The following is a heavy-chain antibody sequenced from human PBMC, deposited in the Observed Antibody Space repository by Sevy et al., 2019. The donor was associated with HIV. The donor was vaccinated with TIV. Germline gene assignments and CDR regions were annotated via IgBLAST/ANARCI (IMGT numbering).Heavy chain of an antibody. CDR2: ISSSSSYL. CDR3: ARGFPQKGHTAMVDY. CDR1: GFTFSSYS. Sequence: GGSLRLSCAASGFTFSSYSMNWVRQAPGKGLEWVSSISSSSSYLYYADSVKGRFTISRDNAKNSLYLQMNSLRAEDTAVYYCARGFPQKGHTAMVDYWGQGTLVTVSS. V-gene: IGHV3-21*01. D-gene: IGHD5-18*01. J-gene: IGHJ4*02.